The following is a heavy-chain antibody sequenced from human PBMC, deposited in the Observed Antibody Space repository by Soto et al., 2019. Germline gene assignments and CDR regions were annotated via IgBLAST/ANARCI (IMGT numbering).Heavy chain of an antibody. J-gene: IGHJ4*02. Sequence: SETLSLTCTVSSGSVSTYYWSWIRQPAGKGLEWIGRIFINGNTNYNPSLRSRVTMSVDTSKGQFSLNLTSVTAADTAVYFCARGGGSYNFDSWGQGILVTVSS. CDR2: IFINGNT. D-gene: IGHD1-26*01. CDR1: SGSVSTYY. CDR3: ARGGGSYNFDS. V-gene: IGHV4-4*07.